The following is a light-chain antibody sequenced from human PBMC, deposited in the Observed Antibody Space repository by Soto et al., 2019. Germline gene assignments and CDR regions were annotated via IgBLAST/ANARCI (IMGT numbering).Light chain of an antibody. CDR2: EVT. Sequence: QSVLTQPPSASGSPGQSVTISCTGTSSDVGGYNFVSWYQQHPGEAPKLIIYEVTKRPSGVPDRFSGSKSGNTASLTVSGLQTEDEADYYCSSFAGTNNRYVFGTGTKVTVL. CDR3: SSFAGTNNRYV. CDR1: SSDVGGYNF. V-gene: IGLV2-8*01. J-gene: IGLJ1*01.